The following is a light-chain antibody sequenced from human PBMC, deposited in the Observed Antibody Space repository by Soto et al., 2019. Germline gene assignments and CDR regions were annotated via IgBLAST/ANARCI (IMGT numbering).Light chain of an antibody. V-gene: IGKV1-5*03. CDR2: RTS. CDR1: QTIYGR. CDR3: QQYNSWYA. Sequence: ETQMTQSPSTLSASVGDRVTITCRASQTIYGRLAWYQHKPGKAPKLLIYRTSNLESGVSSRFSGSASGTEFTLTISSLQPDDFATYYCQQYNSWYAFGQGTKLEIK. J-gene: IGKJ2*01.